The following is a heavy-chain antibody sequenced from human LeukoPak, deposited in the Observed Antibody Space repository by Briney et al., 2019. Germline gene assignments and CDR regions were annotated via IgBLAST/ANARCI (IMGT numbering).Heavy chain of an antibody. CDR2: ISSSGSTI. D-gene: IGHD3-3*01. J-gene: IGHJ6*03. CDR1: GFTFSDYY. Sequence: GGSLRLSCAASGFTFSDYYMSWIRQAPGKGLEWVSYISSSGSTIYYADSVKGRFTISRDNAKNSLYLQMNSLRAEDTAVYYCARTPTYYDFWSGYSRGYYYYYMDVWGKGTTVTVSS. V-gene: IGHV3-11*04. CDR3: ARTPTYYDFWSGYSRGYYYYYMDV.